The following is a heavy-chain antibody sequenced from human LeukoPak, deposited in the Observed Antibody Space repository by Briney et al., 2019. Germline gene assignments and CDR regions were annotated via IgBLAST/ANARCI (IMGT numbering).Heavy chain of an antibody. CDR2: IYTGGST. D-gene: IGHD2-2*02. Sequence: SETLSLTCTVSGGSISSGAYFWSWIRQPAGKGLEWIGRIYTGGSTNYNPSLNSRVTMSVDTSRNQFSLRLSSVTAADTAVYYCASEVPASIDYFQHWGQGTLFTVSS. V-gene: IGHV4-61*02. CDR1: GGSISSGAYF. CDR3: ASEVPASIDYFQH. J-gene: IGHJ1*01.